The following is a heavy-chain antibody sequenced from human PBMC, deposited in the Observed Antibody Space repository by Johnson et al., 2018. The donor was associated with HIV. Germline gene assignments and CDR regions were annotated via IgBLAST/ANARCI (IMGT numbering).Heavy chain of an antibody. CDR1: GFTFSSYA. V-gene: IGHV3-30-3*02. CDR3: AKTIFGVVSDALDI. D-gene: IGHD3-3*01. CDR2: ISYDGSNK. Sequence: VQLVESGGGLVQPGGSLRLSCAASGFTFSSYAMHWVRQAPGKGLEWVAVISYDGSNKYYADSVKGRFTISRDNSKNALYLQMNSLRTEDTAMYYCAKTIFGVVSDALDIWGQGTMVIVSS. J-gene: IGHJ3*02.